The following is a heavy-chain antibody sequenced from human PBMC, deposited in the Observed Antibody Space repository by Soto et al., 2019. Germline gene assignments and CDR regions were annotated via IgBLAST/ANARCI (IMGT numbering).Heavy chain of an antibody. CDR2: ISSDGSDK. J-gene: IGHJ6*02. Sequence: QVQLVESGGGVVQPGRSLRLSCAASGFTFSSYGMHWVRQAPGKGLEWVAIISSDGSDKYYADSVKDRFTISRDNSKTTLYLQMNRLRTEDTAVYYCAKARARGDDYYYYLDVWGQGTTVTVS. CDR3: AKARARGDDYYYYLDV. D-gene: IGHD3-10*01. V-gene: IGHV3-30*18. CDR1: GFTFSSYG.